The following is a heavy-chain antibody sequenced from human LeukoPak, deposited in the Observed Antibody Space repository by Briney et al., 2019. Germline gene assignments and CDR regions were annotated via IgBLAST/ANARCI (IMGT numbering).Heavy chain of an antibody. D-gene: IGHD3-3*01. CDR1: GFTFSSNW. J-gene: IGHJ5*02. CDR3: ATLNFRGDR. CDR2: ISSDGTTT. V-gene: IGHV3-74*01. Sequence: PGGSLRLSCAASGFTFSSNWMHWVRQAPQKELVWVSRISSDGTTTNYADSVKGRFTISRDNAKNTLYLEMNSLRAEDTGVYYCATLNFRGDRWGQGTLVTVYS.